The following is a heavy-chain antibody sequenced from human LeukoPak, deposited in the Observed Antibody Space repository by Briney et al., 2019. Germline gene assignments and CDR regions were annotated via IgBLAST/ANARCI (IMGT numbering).Heavy chain of an antibody. J-gene: IGHJ4*02. CDR3: ARGPRELLWFGELSGTYYFDY. V-gene: IGHV1-18*01. Sequence: GASVKVSCKASGYTFTSYGISWVRQAPGQGLEWMGWISAYNGNTNYAQKFQGWVTMTRDTSISTAYMELSRLRSDDTAVYYCARGPRELLWFGELSGTYYFDYWGQGTLVTVSS. CDR2: ISAYNGNT. D-gene: IGHD3-10*01. CDR1: GYTFTSYG.